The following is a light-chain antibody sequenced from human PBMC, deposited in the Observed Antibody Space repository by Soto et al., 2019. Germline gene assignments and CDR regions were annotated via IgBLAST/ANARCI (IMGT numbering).Light chain of an antibody. CDR3: QQYSVYWT. J-gene: IGKJ1*01. Sequence: DIQMTQSPSTLSASVGDRVTITCRARQSVITRLAWYQQKPGKAPKVLIYDASSWAGGVPSRFTGSGSGTEFTLTINSLQPDDFATYYCQQYSVYWTFGQGTKVDIK. V-gene: IGKV1-5*01. CDR2: DAS. CDR1: QSVITR.